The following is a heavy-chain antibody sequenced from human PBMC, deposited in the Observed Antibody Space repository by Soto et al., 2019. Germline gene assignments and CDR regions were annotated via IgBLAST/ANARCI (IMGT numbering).Heavy chain of an antibody. D-gene: IGHD6-13*01. CDR1: GFTLSYYY. CDR3: AREPIAAAGAYYYYGMDV. J-gene: IGHJ6*02. V-gene: IGHV3-11*01. Sequence: PGGSLRLSCAASGFTLSYYYMSWIRQAPGKGLEWVSYISSSGSTIYYADSVKGRFTTSRDNAKNSLYLQMNSLSAEDTAVYYCAREPIAAAGAYYYYGMDVWGQGTSVTVSS. CDR2: ISSSGSTI.